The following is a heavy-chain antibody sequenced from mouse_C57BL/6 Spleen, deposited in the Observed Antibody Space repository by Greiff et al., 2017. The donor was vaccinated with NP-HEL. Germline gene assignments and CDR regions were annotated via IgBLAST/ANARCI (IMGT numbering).Heavy chain of an antibody. J-gene: IGHJ2*01. CDR1: GYAFSSSW. D-gene: IGHD2-1*01. CDR3: ARGNPYYFDY. Sequence: VQLQQSGPELVKPGASVKISCKASGYAFSSSWMNWVKERPGKGLEWIGYINPNNGGTSYNQKFKGKATLTVNKSSSTAYMELRSLTSEDSAVYYCARGNPYYFDYWGQGTTLTVSS. CDR2: INPNNGGT. V-gene: IGHV1-22*01.